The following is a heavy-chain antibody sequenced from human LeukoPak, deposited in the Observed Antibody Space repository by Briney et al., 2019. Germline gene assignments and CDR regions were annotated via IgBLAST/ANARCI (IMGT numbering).Heavy chain of an antibody. D-gene: IGHD3-16*01. CDR2: IYYSGST. V-gene: IGHV4-39*07. CDR3: ARERGSASELPRDFDY. Sequence: TASETLCLTCTVSGGSISTSSYYWGWIRQPPWKGLEWIGRIYYSGSTYYKPPLKSRVTISVDTSKNQFSLQLSSVTAADTAVYYCARERGSASELPRDFDYWGQGTLVTVSS. J-gene: IGHJ4*02. CDR1: GGSISTSSYY.